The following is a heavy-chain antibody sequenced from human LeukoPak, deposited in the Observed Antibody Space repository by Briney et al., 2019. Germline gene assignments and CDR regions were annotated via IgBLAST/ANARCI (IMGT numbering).Heavy chain of an antibody. CDR2: IIPILGIA. D-gene: IGHD3-9*01. CDR3: ARARGYYDESDGMDV. J-gene: IGHJ6*02. Sequence: SVKVSCKASGGTFSSYAISWVRQAPGQGLEWMGRIIPILGIANYAQKFQGRVTITADKSTSTAYMELSSLRSEDTAVYYCARARGYYDESDGMDVWGQGTTVTVSS. V-gene: IGHV1-69*04. CDR1: GGTFSSYA.